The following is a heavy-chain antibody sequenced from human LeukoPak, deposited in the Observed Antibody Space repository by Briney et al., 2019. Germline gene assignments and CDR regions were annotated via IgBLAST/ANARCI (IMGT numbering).Heavy chain of an antibody. D-gene: IGHD3-10*01. Sequence: GGSLRLSCAASGFTFSSYAMHWVRQAPGKGLEWVAVISYDGSNKYYADSVKGRFTISRDNSKNTLYLQMNSLRAEDTAVYYCARDLDNYALGTYGAFDSWGQGTLVTVSS. CDR3: ARDLDNYALGTYGAFDS. V-gene: IGHV3-30-3*01. CDR2: ISYDGSNK. J-gene: IGHJ4*02. CDR1: GFTFSSYA.